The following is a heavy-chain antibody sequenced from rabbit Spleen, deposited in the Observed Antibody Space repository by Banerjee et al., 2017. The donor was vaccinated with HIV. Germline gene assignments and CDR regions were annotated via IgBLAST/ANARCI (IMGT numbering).Heavy chain of an antibody. V-gene: IGHV1S45*01. J-gene: IGHJ6*01. Sequence: QEQLVESGGGLVQPGGSLKLSCTVSGFDISKYGVTWVRQAPGKGLEWIACIYAGGSGTTYYASWAKGRFTISKTSSTTVTLQMTSLTAADTATYFCARDTGSSFSSYGMDLWGQGTLVTVS. D-gene: IGHD8-1*01. CDR1: GFDISKYG. CDR3: ARDTGSSFSSYGMDL. CDR2: IYAGGSGTT.